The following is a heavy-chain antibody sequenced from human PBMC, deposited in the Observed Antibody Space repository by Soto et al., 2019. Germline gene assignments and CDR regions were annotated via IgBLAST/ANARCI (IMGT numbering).Heavy chain of an antibody. CDR1: GGTFSSYT. Sequence: ASVKVSCKASGGTFSSYTISWVRQAPGQGLEWMGGIIPIFGTANYAQKFQGRVTITADESTSTAYMELSSLRSEDTAVYYCARGPERAAAGSDYWGQGTLVTVSS. V-gene: IGHV1-69*13. J-gene: IGHJ4*02. D-gene: IGHD6-13*01. CDR2: IIPIFGTA. CDR3: ARGPERAAAGSDY.